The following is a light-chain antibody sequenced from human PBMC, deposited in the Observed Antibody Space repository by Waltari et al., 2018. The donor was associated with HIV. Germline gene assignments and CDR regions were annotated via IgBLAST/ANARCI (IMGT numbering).Light chain of an antibody. CDR1: KLGDKY. CDR2: KDS. CDR3: LAWDSSTPKV. Sequence: SYELTQPPSVSLSPGPTASITCSGDKLGDKYTCWYQQKPGQSPVLVIYKDSKRPSGIPERFSCSNSGNTATLAISGTQAMDEADYYCLAWDSSTPKVFGGGTKLTVL. V-gene: IGLV3-1*01. J-gene: IGLJ2*01.